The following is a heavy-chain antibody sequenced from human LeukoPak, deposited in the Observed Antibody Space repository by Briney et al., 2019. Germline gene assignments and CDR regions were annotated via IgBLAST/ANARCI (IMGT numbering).Heavy chain of an antibody. CDR1: GGSISSYY. J-gene: IGHJ3*02. CDR3: ARPLGAADAFDI. CDR2: IYYSGST. Sequence: PSETLSLTCTVPGGSISSYYWSWIRQPPGKGLEWIGYIYYSGSTNYNPSLKSRVTISVDTSKNQFSLKLSSVTAADTAVYYCARPLGAADAFDIWGQGTMVTVSS. V-gene: IGHV4-59*08. D-gene: IGHD1-26*01.